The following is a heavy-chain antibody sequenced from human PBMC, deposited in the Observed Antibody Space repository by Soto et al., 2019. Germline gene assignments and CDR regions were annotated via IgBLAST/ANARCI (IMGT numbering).Heavy chain of an antibody. Sequence: GGSLRLSCAASGFTFSSYEMNWVRQAPGKGLEWVSYISSSGSTIYYADSVKGRFTISRDNAKNSLYLQMNSLRAEDTAVYYCAREHDYGDYYFDYWGQGTLVTVSS. CDR1: GFTFSSYE. CDR3: AREHDYGDYYFDY. J-gene: IGHJ4*02. D-gene: IGHD4-17*01. V-gene: IGHV3-48*03. CDR2: ISSSGSTI.